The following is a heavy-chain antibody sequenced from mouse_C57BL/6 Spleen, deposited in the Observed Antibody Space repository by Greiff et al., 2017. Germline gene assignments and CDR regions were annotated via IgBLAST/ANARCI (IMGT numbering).Heavy chain of an antibody. J-gene: IGHJ4*01. Sequence: EVMLVESGGGLVQPKGSLKLSCAASGFSFNTYAMNWVRQAPGKGLEWVARIRSKSNNYATYYADSVKDRFTISRDDSESMLYLQMNNLKTEDTAMYYCVRQRDGSSYYAMDYWGQGTSVTVSS. CDR2: IRSKSNNYAT. CDR3: VRQRDGSSYYAMDY. V-gene: IGHV10-1*01. D-gene: IGHD1-1*01. CDR1: GFSFNTYA.